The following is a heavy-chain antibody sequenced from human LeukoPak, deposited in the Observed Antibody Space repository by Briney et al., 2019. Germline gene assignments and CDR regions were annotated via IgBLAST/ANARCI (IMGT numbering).Heavy chain of an antibody. V-gene: IGHV3-66*01. J-gene: IGHJ4*02. D-gene: IGHD6-6*01. CDR2: IYSGETT. CDR1: GFTVSGNY. Sequence: GGSLRLSCEASGFTVSGNYISWVRQSPGKGLEWVSVIYSGETTYYADSVKGRFTLSRDNFKNTVYLQMNSLRAEDTAVYYCARGYSSSSFFDYWGQGTLVTVSS. CDR3: ARGYSSSSFFDY.